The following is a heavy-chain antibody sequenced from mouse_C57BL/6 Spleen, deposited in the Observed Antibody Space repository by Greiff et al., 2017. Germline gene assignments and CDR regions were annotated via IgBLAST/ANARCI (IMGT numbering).Heavy chain of an antibody. CDR1: GYAFSSSW. D-gene: IGHD1-1*01. CDR2: IYPGDGDT. J-gene: IGHJ3*01. CDR3: AREDYGSNSWFAY. Sequence: VKLQESGPELVKPGASVKISCKASGYAFSSSWMNWVKQRPGKGLEWIGRIYPGDGDTNYNGKFKGKATLTADKSSSTAYMQLSSLTSEDSAVYFCAREDYGSNSWFAYWGQGTLVTVSA. V-gene: IGHV1-82*01.